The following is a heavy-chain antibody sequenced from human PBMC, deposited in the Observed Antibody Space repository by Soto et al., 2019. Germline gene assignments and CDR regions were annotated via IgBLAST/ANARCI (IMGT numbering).Heavy chain of an antibody. CDR2: ISWNSGSI. CDR1: GFTFDDYA. V-gene: IGHV3-9*01. Sequence: EVQLVESGGGLVQPGRSLRLSCAASGFTFDDYAMHWVRQAPGKGLEWVSGISWNSGSIGYADSVKGRFTISRDNAKNSLYLQMNSLRAEDTALYYCAKLAAAAALWGQGTLVTVSS. CDR3: AKLAAAAAL. D-gene: IGHD6-13*01. J-gene: IGHJ4*02.